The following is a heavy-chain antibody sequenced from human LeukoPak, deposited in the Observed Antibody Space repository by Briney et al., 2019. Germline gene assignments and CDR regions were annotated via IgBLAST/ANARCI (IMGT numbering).Heavy chain of an antibody. J-gene: IGHJ4*02. CDR1: GFTFSSHW. CDR2: IYSGGST. CDR3: ARGSSSGWYWDYFDY. D-gene: IGHD6-19*01. Sequence: PGGSLRLSCAASGFTFSSHWMDWVRQAPGKGLEWVSVIYSGGSTYYADSVKGRFTISRDNSKNTLYLQMNSLRAEDTAVYYCARGSSSGWYWDYFDYWGQGTLVTVSS. V-gene: IGHV3-66*01.